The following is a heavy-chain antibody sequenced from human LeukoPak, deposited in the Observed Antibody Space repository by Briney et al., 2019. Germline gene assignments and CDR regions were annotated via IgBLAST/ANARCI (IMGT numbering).Heavy chain of an antibody. CDR1: GFTFDDYA. V-gene: IGHV3-9*01. CDR2: ISWNSGSI. Sequence: GGSLRLSCVDSGFTFDDYAMHWVRQAPGKGLEWVSGISWNSGSIGYADSVKGRFTISRDNAKNSLYLEMNSLRAEDTALYFCAKDLGQPADYWGQGTLVTVSS. CDR3: AKDLGQPADY. D-gene: IGHD2-2*01. J-gene: IGHJ4*02.